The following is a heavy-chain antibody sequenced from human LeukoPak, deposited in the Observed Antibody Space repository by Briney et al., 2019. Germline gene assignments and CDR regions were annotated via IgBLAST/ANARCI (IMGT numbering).Heavy chain of an antibody. CDR1: GGTFSSYT. CDR2: IIPILGIA. CDR3: ARGTSTTFGVVTGRYYYYYYMDV. V-gene: IGHV1-69*02. D-gene: IGHD3-3*01. J-gene: IGHJ6*03. Sequence: SVKVSCKASGGTFSSYTISWVRQAPGQGLEWMGRIIPILGIANYAQKFQGRVTITADKSTSTAYMELSSLRSEDTAVYYCARGTSTTFGVVTGRYYYYYYMDVWGKGTTVTVSS.